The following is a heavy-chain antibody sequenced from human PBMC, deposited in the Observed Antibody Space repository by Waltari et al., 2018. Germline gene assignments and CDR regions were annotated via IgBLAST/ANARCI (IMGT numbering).Heavy chain of an antibody. J-gene: IGHJ4*02. V-gene: IGHV1-24*01. Sequence: QVQLVQSGAEVKKPGASVKVSCKVSGYTLTELSMHWVRQAPGKGLEWMGGFGPEDGETIYAHKFQGRGTITEDTSTDTAYMELSSLRSEDTAVYYCAIPYYYDSSGYYEPLFGYWGQGTLVTVSS. D-gene: IGHD3-22*01. CDR1: GYTLTELS. CDR3: AIPYYYDSSGYYEPLFGY. CDR2: FGPEDGET.